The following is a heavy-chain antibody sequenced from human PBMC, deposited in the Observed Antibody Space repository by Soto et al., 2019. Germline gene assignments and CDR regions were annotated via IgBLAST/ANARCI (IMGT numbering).Heavy chain of an antibody. CDR2: ISSSGTTI. CDR3: ARXPSGSAGSTSLYDH. CDR1: GFTFSDYY. J-gene: IGHJ5*02. D-gene: IGHD2-2*01. Sequence: GGSLRLSCAASGFTFSDYYMNWIRQVPGGGLEWLSYISSSGTTIYYADSVKGRFTMSRDNAKNSLYLQMHSLRAEDTAMYYCARXPSGSAGSTSLYDHWGQGTLVTVSS. V-gene: IGHV3-11*01.